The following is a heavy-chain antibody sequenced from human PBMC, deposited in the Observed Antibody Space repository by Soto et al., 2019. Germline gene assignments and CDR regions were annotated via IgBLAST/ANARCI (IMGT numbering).Heavy chain of an antibody. Sequence: QVQLVQSGAEVQKPGSSVKVSCKASGGTFSSYAISWVRQAPGQGLEWMGGIIPIFGTANYAQKFQGRVTNTAEKSTRTGYMELSSPRSEDTAVYYCATVTYSSDIYYYGMDVLGPGATGTRSS. D-gene: IGHD6-19*01. V-gene: IGHV1-69*06. CDR3: ATVTYSSDIYYYGMDV. CDR2: IIPIFGTA. CDR1: GGTFSSYA. J-gene: IGHJ6*02.